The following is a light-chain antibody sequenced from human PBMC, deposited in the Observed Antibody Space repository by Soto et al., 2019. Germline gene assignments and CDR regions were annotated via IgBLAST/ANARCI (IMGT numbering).Light chain of an antibody. CDR1: SSDVGGYNY. CDR2: DVS. V-gene: IGLV2-14*01. CDR3: QSYDSSLSEV. J-gene: IGLJ1*01. Sequence: QSVLTQPASVSGSPGQSITISCTGTSSDVGGYNYVSWYQQHPGKAPKLMIYDVSNRPSGVPDRFSGSKSGTSASLAITGLQAEDEADYYCQSYDSSLSEVFGTGTKLTVL.